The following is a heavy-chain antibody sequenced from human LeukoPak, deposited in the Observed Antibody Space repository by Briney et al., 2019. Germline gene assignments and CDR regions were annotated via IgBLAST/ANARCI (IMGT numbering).Heavy chain of an antibody. J-gene: IGHJ4*02. V-gene: IGHV3-7*01. CDR2: IKHDGSEK. Sequence: GGSLRLSCAGSGFTFSSYWMSWVRQAPGKGLEWVANIKHDGSEKYYVDSVKGRFTISRDNSKNSLYLQMNSLRVEDTAVYFCARGMTAVERWGQGALITVSS. D-gene: IGHD4-23*01. CDR3: ARGMTAVER. CDR1: GFTFSSYW.